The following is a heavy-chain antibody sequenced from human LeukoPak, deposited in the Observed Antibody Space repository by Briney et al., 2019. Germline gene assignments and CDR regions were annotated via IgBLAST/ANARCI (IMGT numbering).Heavy chain of an antibody. CDR2: IYYSGST. Sequence: SETLSLTCAVYGGSFSGYYLSWIRQPPGKGLEWIGSIYYSGSTYYNPSLKSRVTISVDTSKNQFSLKLSSVTAADTAVYYCARQTYDFWSGYYPHYFDYWGQGILVTVSS. D-gene: IGHD3-3*01. J-gene: IGHJ4*02. V-gene: IGHV4-34*01. CDR1: GGSFSGYY. CDR3: ARQTYDFWSGYYPHYFDY.